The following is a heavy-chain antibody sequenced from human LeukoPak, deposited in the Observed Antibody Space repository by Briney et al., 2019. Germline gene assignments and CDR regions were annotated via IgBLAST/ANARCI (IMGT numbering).Heavy chain of an antibody. CDR2: ITRNSDYK. CDR1: GFTFSTYD. D-gene: IGHD6-13*01. V-gene: IGHV3-21*01. Sequence: PGESLRLSCAASGFTFSTYDMNWVRQAPGKGLEWVSSITRNSDYKNYASSLRGRATISRDNSKKSLYLQMNSLRVEDTAVYYCAKDPSPPGIAAAGLDYWGQGTLVTVSS. J-gene: IGHJ4*02. CDR3: AKDPSPPGIAAAGLDY.